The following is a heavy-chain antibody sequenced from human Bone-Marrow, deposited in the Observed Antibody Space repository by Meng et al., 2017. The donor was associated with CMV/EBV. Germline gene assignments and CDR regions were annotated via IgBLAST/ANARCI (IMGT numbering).Heavy chain of an antibody. Sequence: SVKVSCKASGGTFSSYAISWVRQAPGQGLEWMGGIIPIFGTANYAQKFQGRVTITTDESTSTAYMELSSLRSEDTAVYYCAQGAMVYAYYYYYGMDGWGQGTTVTVSS. CDR3: AQGAMVYAYYYYYGMDG. CDR1: GGTFSSYA. V-gene: IGHV1-69*05. D-gene: IGHD2-8*01. J-gene: IGHJ6*02. CDR2: IIPIFGTA.